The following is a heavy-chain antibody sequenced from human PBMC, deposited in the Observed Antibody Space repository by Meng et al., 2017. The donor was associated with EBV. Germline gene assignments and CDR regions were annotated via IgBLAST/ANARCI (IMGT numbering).Heavy chain of an antibody. CDR3: ARDGRLYDTPSPIDY. CDR2: ISAYNGNT. J-gene: IGHJ4*02. CDR1: GYTFTSYG. Sequence: QVKLGQSGAEVKKPGASGKVSCKASGYTFTSYGISWVRQAPGQGLEWMGWISAYNGNTNYAQKLQGRVTMTTDTSTSTAYMELRSLRSDDTAVYYCARDGRLYDTPSPIDYWGQGTLVTVSS. V-gene: IGHV1-18*01. D-gene: IGHD3-22*01.